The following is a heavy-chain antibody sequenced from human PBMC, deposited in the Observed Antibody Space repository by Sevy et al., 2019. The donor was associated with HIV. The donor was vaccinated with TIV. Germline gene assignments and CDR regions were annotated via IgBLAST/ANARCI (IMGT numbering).Heavy chain of an antibody. J-gene: IGHJ4*02. CDR1: GFTFGDYT. CDR2: IRSKAYGGTT. CDR3: TRDLVYYDFWSGYLRAADQIETDY. Sequence: GGSLRLSCTASGFTFGDYTMTWFRQAPGKGLEWVGFIRSKAYGGTTEYAASVKGRFTISRDDSKSIAYLQMNSLKTEDTAVYYCTRDLVYYDFWSGYLRAADQIETDYWGQGVLVTVSS. D-gene: IGHD3-3*01. V-gene: IGHV3-49*03.